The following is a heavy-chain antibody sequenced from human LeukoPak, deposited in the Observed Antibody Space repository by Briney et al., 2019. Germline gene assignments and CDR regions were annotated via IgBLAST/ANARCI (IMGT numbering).Heavy chain of an antibody. CDR3: SRDPTYYLRYGYFDY. D-gene: IGHD1-26*01. Sequence: PGGSLRLSCAASGYTLSSSAMNWVRQAPGKGLEWVSSINNVGSHIYYAGSVKGRFTISRDNTKNSLYLQMNSLRAEDTAVYYCSRDPTYYLRYGYFDYWGQGALVTVSS. J-gene: IGHJ4*02. CDR2: INNVGSHI. V-gene: IGHV3-21*01. CDR1: GYTLSSSA.